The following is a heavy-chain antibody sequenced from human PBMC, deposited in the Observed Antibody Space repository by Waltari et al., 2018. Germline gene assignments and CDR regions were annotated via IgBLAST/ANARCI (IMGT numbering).Heavy chain of an antibody. CDR2: IIPIFGKA. V-gene: IGHV1-69*01. J-gene: IGHJ6*02. CDR3: AREGTMVRGVIIRSYGMDV. Sequence: QVQLVQSGDEVKKPGSSVKVSCKASGGTFSSYAISWVRQAPGQGLEWLGGIIPIFGKANYAQKFQGRVTITADESTSTAYMELSSLRSEDTAVYYCAREGTMVRGVIIRSYGMDVWGQGTTVTVSS. CDR1: GGTFSSYA. D-gene: IGHD3-10*01.